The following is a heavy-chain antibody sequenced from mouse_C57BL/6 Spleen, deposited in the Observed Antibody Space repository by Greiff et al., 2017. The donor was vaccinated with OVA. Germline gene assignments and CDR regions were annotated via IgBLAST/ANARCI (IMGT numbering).Heavy chain of an antibody. J-gene: IGHJ3*01. D-gene: IGHD1-1*01. V-gene: IGHV5-17*01. CDR3: ARPYYGTPFAY. CDR1: GFTFSDYG. Sequence: EVKLMESGGGLVKPGGSLKLSCAASGFTFSDYGMHWVRQAPEKGLEWVAYISSGSSTIYYADTVKGRFTISRDNATNTLFLQMTSLRSEDTAMYYCARPYYGTPFAYWGQGTLVTVSA. CDR2: ISSGSSTI.